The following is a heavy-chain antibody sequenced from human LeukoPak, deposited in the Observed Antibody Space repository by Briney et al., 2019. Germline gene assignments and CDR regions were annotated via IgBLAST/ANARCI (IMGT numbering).Heavy chain of an antibody. J-gene: IGHJ4*02. V-gene: IGHV1-69*13. D-gene: IGHD2-15*01. CDR2: IIPIFGTA. CDR3: ARTLGYCSGGSCYSPNDY. Sequence: ASVTVSCKASGGTFSSYAISWVRQAPGQGLEWMGGIIPIFGTANYAQKFQGRVTITADESTSTAYMELSSLRSEDTAVYYCARTLGYCSGGSCYSPNDYWGQGTLVTVSS. CDR1: GGTFSSYA.